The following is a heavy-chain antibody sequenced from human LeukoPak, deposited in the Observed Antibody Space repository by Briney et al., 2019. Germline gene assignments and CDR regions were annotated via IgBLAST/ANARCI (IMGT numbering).Heavy chain of an antibody. CDR2: IIPIFGTA. J-gene: IGHJ2*01. Sequence: SVKVSCKASGGTFSSYAISWVRQAPGQGLEWMGGIIPIFGTANYAQKFQGRLTITADESTSTVNISLIDLRSQGMAVYYLARLFGDAVAGRVSVWYFDLWGRGTLVTVSS. D-gene: IGHD6-19*01. V-gene: IGHV1-69*01. CDR3: ARLFGDAVAGRVSVWYFDL. CDR1: GGTFSSYA.